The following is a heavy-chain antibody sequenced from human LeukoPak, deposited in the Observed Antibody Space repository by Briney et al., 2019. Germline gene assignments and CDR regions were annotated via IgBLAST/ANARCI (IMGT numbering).Heavy chain of an antibody. V-gene: IGHV4-34*01. Sequence: SETLSLTCAVYGGSFSGYYWSWIRQPPGKGLEWIGEINHSGSTNYNPSLKSRVTISVDTSKNQFSLKLSSVTAADTAVYYCARAATYSSSWYFDYWGQGTLVTVSS. CDR2: INHSGST. CDR3: ARAATYSSSWYFDY. CDR1: GGSFSGYY. J-gene: IGHJ4*02. D-gene: IGHD6-13*01.